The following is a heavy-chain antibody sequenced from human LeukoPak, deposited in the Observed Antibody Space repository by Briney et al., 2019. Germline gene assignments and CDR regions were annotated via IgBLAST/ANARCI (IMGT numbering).Heavy chain of an antibody. CDR3: ARYGLGDTFDI. Sequence: GGSLRLSCAASGFTFSSYWMSWVRQAPGKGLEWMTSIKQDGSETRYVDSVKGRFTIFRDNTKTSLFLHMNSLRAKDTAVYYCARYGLGDTFDIWGQGTVVTVSS. CDR1: GFTFSSYW. J-gene: IGHJ3*02. D-gene: IGHD4-17*01. CDR2: IKQDGSET. V-gene: IGHV3-7*01.